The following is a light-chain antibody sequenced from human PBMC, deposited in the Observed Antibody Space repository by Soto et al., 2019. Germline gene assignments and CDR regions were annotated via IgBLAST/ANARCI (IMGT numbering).Light chain of an antibody. CDR2: DTS. CDR1: QGIVDT. CDR3: QHYVNWPLT. J-gene: IGKJ4*01. Sequence: IVMTQSPATLSVSPGEGATRACRASQGIVDTLAWYQQKPGQTPGLLIYDTSITATGVPARFSGSRSGAEFTLTISSLQSEYFAVYYCQHYVNWPLTFGGGTKADI. V-gene: IGKV3-15*01.